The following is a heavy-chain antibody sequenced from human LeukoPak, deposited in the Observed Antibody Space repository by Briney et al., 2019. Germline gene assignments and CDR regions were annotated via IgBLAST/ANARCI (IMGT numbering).Heavy chain of an antibody. V-gene: IGHV4-38-2*01. D-gene: IGHD6-19*01. CDR3: ARLRGSGTDY. Sequence: PSETLSLTCAVSGYSISSGYYWGWIRQPPGKGLEWIGSIYHSGSTYYNPSLKSRVTISVDTSKNQFSLKLSSVTAADTAVYYCARLRGSGTDYWGQGTLVTVSS. J-gene: IGHJ4*02. CDR2: IYHSGST. CDR1: GYSISSGYY.